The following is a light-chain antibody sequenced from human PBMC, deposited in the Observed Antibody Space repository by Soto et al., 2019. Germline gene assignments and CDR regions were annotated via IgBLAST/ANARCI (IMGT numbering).Light chain of an antibody. J-gene: IGKJ1*01. CDR3: QQYYSYPWT. Sequence: DIQMTQSPSSLFASVGDRVTITCHASQDISNYLNWYQQKPGKAPKLLIYDAYNLETGVPSRFSGSGSGTDFTLTISCLQSEDFATYYCQQYYSYPWTVGPVTKVEIK. CDR2: DAY. CDR1: QDISNY. V-gene: IGKV1-33*01.